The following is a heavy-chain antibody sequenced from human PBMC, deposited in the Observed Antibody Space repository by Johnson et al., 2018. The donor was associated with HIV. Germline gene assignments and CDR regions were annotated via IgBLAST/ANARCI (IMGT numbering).Heavy chain of an antibody. CDR2: ISGSGTST. D-gene: IGHD4-17*01. J-gene: IGHJ3*02. V-gene: IGHV3-23*04. CDR1: GFTFNNFA. Sequence: VQLVESGGGLVQPGGSLRLSCAASGFTFNNFAMSWVRQAPGKGLEWASGISGSGTSTYYADSVKGRFTISRDNSKDTLVLHRNSLRAEDTAVYYCAIDRPYFYGDYFADAFDIWGQGTMVTVSS. CDR3: AIDRPYFYGDYFADAFDI.